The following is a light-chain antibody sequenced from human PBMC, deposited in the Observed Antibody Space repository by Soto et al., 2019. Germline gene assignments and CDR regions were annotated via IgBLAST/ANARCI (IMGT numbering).Light chain of an antibody. Sequence: VVMTQSPVTLSVSPGESATLSCRASQSVRSNLAWYQQRPGQAPRLLIYDASTRATDIPARFSGSGSGTDFTLTITSLQSEDFAVYYCQHYNNWPAFGLGTKLDIK. CDR2: DAS. CDR1: QSVRSN. CDR3: QHYNNWPA. J-gene: IGKJ1*01. V-gene: IGKV3-15*01.